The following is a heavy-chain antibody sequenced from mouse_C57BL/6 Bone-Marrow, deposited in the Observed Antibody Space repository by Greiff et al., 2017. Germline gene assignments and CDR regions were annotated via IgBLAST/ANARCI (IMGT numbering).Heavy chain of an antibody. CDR3: ARGIYYYGSSCAMDY. CDR1: GYTFTGYW. J-gene: IGHJ4*01. Sequence: VQLQQSGAELMKPGASVKLSCKATGYTFTGYWIEWVKQRPGHGLEWIGEILPGSGSTNYNEKFKGKATFTADTSSNTAYMQLSSLTTEDSAVDYCARGIYYYGSSCAMDYWGQGTSVTVSS. CDR2: ILPGSGST. D-gene: IGHD1-1*01. V-gene: IGHV1-9*01.